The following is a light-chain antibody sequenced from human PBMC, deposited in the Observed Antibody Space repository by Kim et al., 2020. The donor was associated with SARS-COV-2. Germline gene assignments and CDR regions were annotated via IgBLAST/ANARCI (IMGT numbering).Light chain of an antibody. CDR3: LLSYRGAWV. CDR2: DTR. V-gene: IGLV7-46*01. J-gene: IGLJ3*02. CDR1: TGAVTIVHY. Sequence: PGGTVPLPRDSSTGAVTIVHYPFWFEQKPGQAPRTLIWDTRNKHSWTPARFSGSLLGGKAALPLSGAQPEDEADYYCLLSYRGAWVFGGGTQLTVL.